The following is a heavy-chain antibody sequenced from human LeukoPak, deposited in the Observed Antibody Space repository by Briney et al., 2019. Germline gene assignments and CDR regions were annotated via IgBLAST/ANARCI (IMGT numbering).Heavy chain of an antibody. CDR1: GGTFSSYA. CDR2: IIPILGIA. V-gene: IGHV1-69*04. D-gene: IGHD3-3*01. J-gene: IGHJ4*02. CDR3: ARGVYYDFWSGYTPFDY. Sequence: SVKVSCKASGGTFSSYAISWVRQAPGQGLEWMGRIIPILGIANYAQKFQGRVTITADKSTSTAYMELSSLRSEDTAVYYCARGVYYDFWSGYTPFDYWGQGTLATVSS.